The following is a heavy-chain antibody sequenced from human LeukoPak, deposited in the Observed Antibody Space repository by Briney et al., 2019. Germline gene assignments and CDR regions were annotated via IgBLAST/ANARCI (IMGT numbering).Heavy chain of an antibody. J-gene: IGHJ6*02. Sequence: GGPLRLSCAASGFTFSSYEMNWVRQAPGKGLEWVSYISSSGSTIYYADSVKGRFTISRDNAKNSLYLQMNSLRAEDTAVYYCSLVGATSYYYYGMDVWGQGTTVTVSS. CDR3: SLVGATSYYYYGMDV. D-gene: IGHD1-26*01. V-gene: IGHV3-48*03. CDR2: ISSSGSTI. CDR1: GFTFSSYE.